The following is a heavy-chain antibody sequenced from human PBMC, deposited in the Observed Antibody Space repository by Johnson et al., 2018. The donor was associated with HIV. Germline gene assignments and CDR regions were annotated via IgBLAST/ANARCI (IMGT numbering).Heavy chain of an antibody. Sequence: QVQLVESGGGVVQPGRSLRLSCAASGFTFSSYAMHWVRQAPGKGLEWVAVISYDGRSKYYADSVKGRFTTSRDNSKNTLYLQMNSLRAEDTSVYYCARLSGQQLVPRGGPFDIWGQGTMVTVSS. J-gene: IGHJ3*02. CDR3: ARLSGQQLVPRGGPFDI. D-gene: IGHD6-13*01. V-gene: IGHV3-30*03. CDR2: ISYDGRSK. CDR1: GFTFSSYA.